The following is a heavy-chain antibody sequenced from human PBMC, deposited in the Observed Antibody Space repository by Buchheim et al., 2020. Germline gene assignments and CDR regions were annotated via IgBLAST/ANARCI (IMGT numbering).Heavy chain of an antibody. Sequence: QVQLQESGPGLVKPSQTLSLTCTVSGGSISSGDYYWSWIRQPPGKGLEWIGYIYYSGSTYYNPSLKSRVTISVDTSKNQFSLKLSSVTAADTAVYYCARLVRSRYYYDSSGRYNWFDPWGQGTL. CDR2: IYYSGST. CDR3: ARLVRSRYYYDSSGRYNWFDP. CDR1: GGSISSGDYY. V-gene: IGHV4-30-4*01. J-gene: IGHJ5*02. D-gene: IGHD3-22*01.